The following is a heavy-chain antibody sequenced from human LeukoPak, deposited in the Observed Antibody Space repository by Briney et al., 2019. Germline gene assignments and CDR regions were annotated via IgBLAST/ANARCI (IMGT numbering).Heavy chain of an antibody. CDR3: ATDLHSSSWYYFDY. J-gene: IGHJ4*02. V-gene: IGHV1-24*01. CDR2: FDPEDGET. Sequence: ASVKVSCKVSGYTLTELSMHWVRQAPGKGLERMGGFDPEDGETIYAQKFQGRVTMTEDTSTDTAYMELSSLRSEDTAVYYCATDLHSSSWYYFDYWGQGTLVTVSS. D-gene: IGHD6-13*01. CDR1: GYTLTELS.